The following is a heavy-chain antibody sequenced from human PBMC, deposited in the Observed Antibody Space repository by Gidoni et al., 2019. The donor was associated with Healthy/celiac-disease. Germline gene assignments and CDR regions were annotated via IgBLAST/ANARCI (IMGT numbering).Heavy chain of an antibody. J-gene: IGHJ5*02. CDR2: FDPEDGET. V-gene: IGHV1-24*01. Sequence: QVQLVQSGAEVKKPGASVKVSCKVSGYTLTELSMHWVRQAPGKGLEWMGGFDPEDGETIYAQKFQGRVTMTEDTSTDTAYMELSSLRSEDTAVYYCATRGSLSDCSGGSCYWLSHNWFDPWGQGTLVTVSS. D-gene: IGHD2-15*01. CDR3: ATRGSLSDCSGGSCYWLSHNWFDP. CDR1: GYTLTELS.